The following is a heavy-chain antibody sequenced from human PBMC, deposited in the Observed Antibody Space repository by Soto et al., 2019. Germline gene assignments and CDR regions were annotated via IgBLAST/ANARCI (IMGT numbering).Heavy chain of an antibody. CDR3: ARLGPSTIDY. V-gene: IGHV5-51*01. J-gene: IGHJ4*02. CDR2: IYPGDSNS. Sequence: LKISCKGSGHSFTSYWIDWVRQMPGKGLEWMGTIYPGDSNSRYSPSFQGQVTFSADKSITTVYLQWSSLKASDTAMYYCARLGPSTIDYWGQGTLVTVSS. CDR1: GHSFTSYW.